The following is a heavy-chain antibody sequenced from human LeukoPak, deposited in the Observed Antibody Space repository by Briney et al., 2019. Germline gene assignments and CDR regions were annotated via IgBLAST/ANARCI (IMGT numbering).Heavy chain of an antibody. J-gene: IGHJ5*02. CDR3: ARPLMYYYGSETYFWFDP. CDR2: ISGSGGST. Sequence: GGSLRLSCAASGFTFSSYAMSWVRQAPGKGLEWVSAISGSGGSTYYADSVKGRFTISRDNAKNSLSLQMNSLRAEDTAVYYCARPLMYYYGSETYFWFDPWGQGTLVTVSS. D-gene: IGHD3-10*01. CDR1: GFTFSSYA. V-gene: IGHV3-23*01.